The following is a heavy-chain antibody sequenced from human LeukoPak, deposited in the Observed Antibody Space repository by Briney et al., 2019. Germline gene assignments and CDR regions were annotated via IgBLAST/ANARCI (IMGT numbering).Heavy chain of an antibody. CDR1: GFTFSSYG. Sequence: GGSLRLSCAASGFTFSSYGMHWVRQAPGKGLEWVAVISYDGSNKYYADSVKGRFTISRDNSKNTLYLQMNSLRAEDTAVYYCASGTSHVDYWGQGTLVTVSS. J-gene: IGHJ4*02. V-gene: IGHV3-30*03. CDR3: ASGTSHVDY. CDR2: ISYDGSNK.